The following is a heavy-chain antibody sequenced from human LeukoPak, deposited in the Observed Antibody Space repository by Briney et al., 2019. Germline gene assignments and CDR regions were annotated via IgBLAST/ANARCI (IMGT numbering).Heavy chain of an antibody. Sequence: GGSLRLSCAASGFTFSSYWMSWVRQAPGKGLEWVANIKQDGSEKYYVDSVKGRFTMSRDNAKNSLYLQMNSLRAEDTAVYYCARGTTVTPYDAFDIWGQGTMVTVSS. CDR3: ARGTTVTPYDAFDI. CDR1: GFTFSSYW. CDR2: IKQDGSEK. V-gene: IGHV3-7*03. D-gene: IGHD4-17*01. J-gene: IGHJ3*02.